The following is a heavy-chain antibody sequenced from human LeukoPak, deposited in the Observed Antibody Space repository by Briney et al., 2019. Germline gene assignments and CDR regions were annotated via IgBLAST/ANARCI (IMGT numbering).Heavy chain of an antibody. Sequence: SVKVSCKASGGTFSSYAISWVRQAPGQGLEWMGRIIPILGIANYAQKFQGRVTITADKSTGTAYMELSSLRSEDTAVYYCARDQTPYYYGSGSQFWGQGTLVTVSS. V-gene: IGHV1-69*04. CDR1: GGTFSSYA. D-gene: IGHD3-10*01. J-gene: IGHJ4*02. CDR3: ARDQTPYYYGSGSQF. CDR2: IIPILGIA.